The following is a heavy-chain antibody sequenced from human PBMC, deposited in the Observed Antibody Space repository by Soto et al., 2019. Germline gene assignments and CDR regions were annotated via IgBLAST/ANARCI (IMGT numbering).Heavy chain of an antibody. D-gene: IGHD3-9*01. V-gene: IGHV1-46*03. Sequence: ASVKVSCKASGYTFTSYYMHWVRQAPGQGLEWMGIINPSGGSTSNAQKFQGRVTMTRDTSTSTVYMELSSLRSEDTAVYYCARDPLSYYDILTGYFPAGSYYMDVWGKGTTVTVSS. J-gene: IGHJ6*03. CDR2: INPSGGST. CDR3: ARDPLSYYDILTGYFPAGSYYMDV. CDR1: GYTFTSYY.